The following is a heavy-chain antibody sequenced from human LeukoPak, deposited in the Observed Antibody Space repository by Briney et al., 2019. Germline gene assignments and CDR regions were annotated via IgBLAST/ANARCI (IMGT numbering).Heavy chain of an antibody. V-gene: IGHV3-23*01. CDR3: AKRGVVIRVILVGFHKEAYYFDS. CDR2: ISGSGGGT. CDR1: GITLSNYG. J-gene: IGHJ4*02. Sequence: SGGSLRLSRAVSGITLSNYGMSWVRQAPGKGLEWVAGISGSGGGTNYADSVKGRFTISRDNPKNTLFLQMNSLRAEDTAVYFCAKRGVVIRVILVGFHKEAYYFDSWGQGALVTVSS. D-gene: IGHD3-22*01.